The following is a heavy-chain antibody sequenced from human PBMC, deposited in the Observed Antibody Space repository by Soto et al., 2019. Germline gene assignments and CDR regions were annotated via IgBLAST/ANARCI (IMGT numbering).Heavy chain of an antibody. CDR2: IYYSGST. CDR1: GGSISSYY. V-gene: IGHV4-59*03. D-gene: IGHD6-13*01. CDR3: ARGGLVSAGTLDY. Sequence: ETLSLTCDVSGGSISSYYWSWVRQPPGKGLEWIGYIYYSGSTNYNPSLKSRVTLSVDTSENQFSLRLSSVTAADTAVYYCARGGLVSAGTLDYWGQGTLVTVSS. J-gene: IGHJ4*02.